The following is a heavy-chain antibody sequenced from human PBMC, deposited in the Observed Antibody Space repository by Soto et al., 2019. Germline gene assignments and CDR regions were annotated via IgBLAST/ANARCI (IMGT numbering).Heavy chain of an antibody. D-gene: IGHD3-10*01. V-gene: IGHV4-34*01. J-gene: IGHJ4*02. CDR2: INHSGST. CDR3: ARAGKLLWFGERPFDY. Sequence: SETLSLTCAVYGGSFSGYYWSWIRQPPGKGLEWIGEINHSGSTNYNPSLKSRVTISVDTSKNQFSLKLSSVTAADTAVYYCARAGKLLWFGERPFDYWGQGTLVTVSS. CDR1: GGSFSGYY.